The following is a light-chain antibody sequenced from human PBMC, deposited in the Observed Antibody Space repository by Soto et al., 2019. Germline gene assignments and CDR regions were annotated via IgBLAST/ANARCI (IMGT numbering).Light chain of an antibody. J-gene: IGKJ1*01. V-gene: IGKV1-27*01. CDR1: QGIRND. Sequence: DIQMTQSPSSLSASVGDRVTITCRASQGIRNDLAWYQQKPGKVPKLLIYAASTLESGVPSRFTGGGYGTDFTRPISSLQPEDVATYYCQKYKIAPWTFGQGTKVEIK. CDR2: AAS. CDR3: QKYKIAPWT.